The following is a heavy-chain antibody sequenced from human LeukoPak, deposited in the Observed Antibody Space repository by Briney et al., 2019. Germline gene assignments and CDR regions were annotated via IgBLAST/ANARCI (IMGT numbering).Heavy chain of an antibody. CDR3: ARDKAGTYYDFWSGYPKANWFDP. D-gene: IGHD3-3*01. J-gene: IGHJ5*02. CDR2: INHSGST. V-gene: IGHV4-34*01. CDR1: GGSFSGYY. Sequence: PSETLSLTCAVYGGSFSGYYWSWIRQPPGKGLEWMGEINHSGSTNYNPSLKSRVTISVDTSKNQFSLKLSSVTAADTAVYYCARDKAGTYYDFWSGYPKANWFDPWGQGTLVTVSS.